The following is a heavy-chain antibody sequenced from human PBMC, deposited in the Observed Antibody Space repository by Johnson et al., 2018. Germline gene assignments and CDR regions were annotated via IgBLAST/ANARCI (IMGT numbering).Heavy chain of an antibody. V-gene: IGHV3-15*01. D-gene: IGHD4-11*01. CDR2: IKSKTDGGTT. J-gene: IGHJ6*02. Sequence: VQLVESGGGLVKPGGSLRLSCAASGFTFSNAWMSWVRQAPGKGLEWVGRIKSKTDGGTTDYAAPVKGRFTISRDDSKNTLYLQMNSLKTEDTAVYYCARGTTVLYYYYGMDVWGQGTTVTVSS. CDR1: GFTFSNAW. CDR3: ARGTTVLYYYYGMDV.